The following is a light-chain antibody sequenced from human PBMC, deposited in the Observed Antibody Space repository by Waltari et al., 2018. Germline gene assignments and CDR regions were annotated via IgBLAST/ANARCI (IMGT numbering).Light chain of an antibody. J-gene: IGKJ1*01. V-gene: IGKV1-5*03. CDR3: QQCNSFSRT. Sequence: DIQMTQSPSTLSASVGDRVTITCRASQSIRRWLAWYQQKPGKAPNLLIYEASTLKSGGPSRFSGSGSETEFNLTISSLQPDDFATYYCQQCNSFSRTFGQGTKVEIK. CDR1: QSIRRW. CDR2: EAS.